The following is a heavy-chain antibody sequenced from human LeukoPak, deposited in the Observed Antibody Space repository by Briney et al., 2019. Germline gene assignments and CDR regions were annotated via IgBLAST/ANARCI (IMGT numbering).Heavy chain of an antibody. J-gene: IGHJ6*03. V-gene: IGHV1-18*01. Sequence: GASVKVSCKASGYTFTSYGISWVRQAPGQGLEWMGWISAYNGNTNYAQKLQGRVTMTTDTSTSTAYMELRSLRSDDTAVYYCARGAMVRGVRVYYYYMDVWGKGTTVTVSS. CDR3: ARGAMVRGVRVYYYYMDV. CDR2: ISAYNGNT. D-gene: IGHD3-10*01. CDR1: GYTFTSYG.